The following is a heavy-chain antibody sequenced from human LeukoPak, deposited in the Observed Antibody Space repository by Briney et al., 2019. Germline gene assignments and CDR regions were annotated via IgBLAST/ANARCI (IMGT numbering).Heavy chain of an antibody. V-gene: IGHV1-69*04. CDR2: IIPILGIA. J-gene: IGHJ4*02. CDR1: GGTFSSYA. Sequence: ASVKVSCKASGGTFSSYAISWVRQAPGQGLEWMGRIIPILGIANYAQKFQGRVTITADKSTSTAYMELSSLRSEDTAVYYCARAHYYDSSGYDYWGQGTLATVSS. D-gene: IGHD3-22*01. CDR3: ARAHYYDSSGYDY.